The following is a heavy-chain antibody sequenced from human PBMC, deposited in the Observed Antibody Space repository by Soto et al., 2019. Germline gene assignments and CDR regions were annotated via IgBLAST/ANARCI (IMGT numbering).Heavy chain of an antibody. D-gene: IGHD1-26*01. CDR2: ISGSGGST. Sequence: EALRLSCAAYGFTFSSYAMSWVRQAPGKGLEWVSAISGSGGSTYYADSVKGRFTISRDNSKNTLYLQMNSLRAEDTAVYYCAKEGAYYHYYGTDVWGQGTTVTVSS. CDR1: GFTFSSYA. V-gene: IGHV3-23*01. J-gene: IGHJ6*02. CDR3: AKEGAYYHYYGTDV.